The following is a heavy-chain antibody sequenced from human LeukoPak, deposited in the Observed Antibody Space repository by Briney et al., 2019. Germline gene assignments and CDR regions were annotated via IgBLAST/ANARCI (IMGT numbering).Heavy chain of an antibody. CDR3: ARWSAADCSGRICYSSFEY. D-gene: IGHD2-15*01. V-gene: IGHV3-20*04. CDR1: GFIFDDFG. CDR2: INWSGGST. Sequence: AGGSLRLSCAASGFIFDDFGMSWVRQAPGKGLEWVSGINWSGGSTGYADSVKGRFTISRDNAKNSLYLQMNSLRAEDTAFYYCARWSAADCSGRICYSSFEYWGQGTLVTVSS. J-gene: IGHJ4*02.